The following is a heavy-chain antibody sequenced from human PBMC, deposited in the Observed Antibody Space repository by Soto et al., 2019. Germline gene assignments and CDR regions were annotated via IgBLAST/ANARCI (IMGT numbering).Heavy chain of an antibody. J-gene: IGHJ3*02. V-gene: IGHV4-59*08. Sequence: SETLSLTCTVSGGSISSYYWSWIRQPPGKGLEWIGYIYYSGSTNYNPSLKSRVTISVDTTKNQFSLKLSSVTAADTAVYYCARHGYYYYSSGYYYDAFDIWGQGTMVTVSS. CDR1: GGSISSYY. CDR2: IYYSGST. D-gene: IGHD3-22*01. CDR3: ARHGYYYYSSGYYYDAFDI.